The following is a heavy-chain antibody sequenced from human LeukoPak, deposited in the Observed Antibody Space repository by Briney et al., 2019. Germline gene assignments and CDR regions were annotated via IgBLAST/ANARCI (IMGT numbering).Heavy chain of an antibody. Sequence: PGGSLRLSCAASGFTLSNFAMLWLRQAPGKGLERVSAISGSGDKTHYEDSVTGRFTISRDNSKSVLYMQLNTLRLEDTAVYYCGEGHWGRGTLVTVSS. CDR2: ISGSGDKT. V-gene: IGHV3-23*01. J-gene: IGHJ4*02. CDR3: GEGH. CDR1: GFTLSNFA.